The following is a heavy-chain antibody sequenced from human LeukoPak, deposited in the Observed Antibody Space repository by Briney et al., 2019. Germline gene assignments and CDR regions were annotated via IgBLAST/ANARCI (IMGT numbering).Heavy chain of an antibody. CDR2: LSGYDGDT. CDR3: ARAETMIGGYFDY. Sequence: GASVKVSCKASGYTFSSYGISWVRQAPGQGPEWMGWLSGYDGDTNYAQNFQGRVTLTTDTSTSTAYMELSSLRSEDTAVYYCARAETMIGGYFDYWGQGTLVTVSS. V-gene: IGHV1-18*01. D-gene: IGHD3-22*01. J-gene: IGHJ4*02. CDR1: GYTFSSYG.